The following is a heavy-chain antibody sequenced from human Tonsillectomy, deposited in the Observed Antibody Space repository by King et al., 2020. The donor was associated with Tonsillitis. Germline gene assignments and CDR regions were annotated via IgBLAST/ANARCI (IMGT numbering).Heavy chain of an antibody. CDR3: AKGQYLNY. CDR1: GFTFYSYA. V-gene: IGHV3-30*04. J-gene: IGHJ4*02. CDR2: ISFDGRDE. Sequence: VQLVESGGGVVQPGRSLRLSCAASGFTFYSYAMHWVRQAPGKALEWVAFISFDGRDEYYVDSVKGRFTISRVNSKNTLDLPMNSLRPEDTAVYYCAKGQYLNYWGQGTLVTVSS.